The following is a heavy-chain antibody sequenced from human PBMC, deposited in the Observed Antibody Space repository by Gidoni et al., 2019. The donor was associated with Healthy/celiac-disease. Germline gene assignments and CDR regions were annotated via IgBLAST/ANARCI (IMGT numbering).Heavy chain of an antibody. CDR3: AREYSSGWALDY. CDR2: ISSSSSYI. Sequence: EVQLVESGGGLVKPGGSLRLSCAASGFTFSSYSMNWVRQAPGKGLEWVSSISSSSSYIYYADSVKGRFTISRDNAKNSLYLQMNSLRAEDTAVYYGAREYSSGWALDYWGQGTLVTVSS. D-gene: IGHD6-19*01. V-gene: IGHV3-21*01. J-gene: IGHJ4*02. CDR1: GFTFSSYS.